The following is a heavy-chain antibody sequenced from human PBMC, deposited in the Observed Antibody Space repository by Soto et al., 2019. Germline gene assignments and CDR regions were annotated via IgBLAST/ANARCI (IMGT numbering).Heavy chain of an antibody. CDR2: ITSNGDST. V-gene: IGHV3-23*01. D-gene: IGHD2-2*02. J-gene: IGHJ4*02. Sequence: PGGSLRPSCAAFGFDFNKYAMTWVRQAPGKELQWVSSITSNGDSTYYADSVKGRFTTSRDNSKNTLYLQMNSLRADDTAVFYCAKDSPSYTTSPFYFDSWGQGTLVTVSS. CDR1: GFDFNKYA. CDR3: AKDSPSYTTSPFYFDS.